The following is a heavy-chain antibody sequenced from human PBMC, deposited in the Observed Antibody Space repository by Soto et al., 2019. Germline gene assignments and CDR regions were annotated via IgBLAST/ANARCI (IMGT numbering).Heavy chain of an antibody. CDR3: ARTSLDYYDSSGYPYYFDY. J-gene: IGHJ4*02. Sequence: SETLSLTCTVSGGSISSYYWSWIRQPPGKGLEWIGYIYYSGSTNYNPSLKSRVTISVDTSKNQFSLKLSSVTAADTAVYYCARTSLDYYDSSGYPYYFDYWGQGTLVTVSS. V-gene: IGHV4-59*01. CDR1: GGSISSYY. CDR2: IYYSGST. D-gene: IGHD3-22*01.